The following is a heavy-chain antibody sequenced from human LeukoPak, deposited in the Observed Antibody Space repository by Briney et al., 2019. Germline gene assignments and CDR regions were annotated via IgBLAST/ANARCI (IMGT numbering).Heavy chain of an antibody. CDR1: GDSISSTDYY. V-gene: IGHV4-39*01. Sequence: PSETLSLTCTVSGDSISSTDYYWDWIRQPPGKAQEWIGDINYRGGTYYKSSLKSRVTMSLDTSKNQLYLRLNSVTAADTGVYYSARHIRANNWFDPWGPGPLVTVSS. CDR3: ARHIRANNWFDP. CDR2: INYRGGT. J-gene: IGHJ5*02. D-gene: IGHD1-14*01.